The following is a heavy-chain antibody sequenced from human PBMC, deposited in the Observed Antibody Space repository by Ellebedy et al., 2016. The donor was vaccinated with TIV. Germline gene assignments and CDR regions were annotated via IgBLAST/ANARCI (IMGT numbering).Heavy chain of an antibody. Sequence: ASVKVSCKASGYITGYYMHWVRQAPGQGLEWMGIINPSGGSTTYAQKFQGRVTMTRDTSTSTVYMELSSLRSEDTAVYYCARGAMVRGVMYYYYYGMDVWGQGTTVTVSS. D-gene: IGHD3-10*01. CDR2: INPSGGST. CDR3: ARGAMVRGVMYYYYYGMDV. J-gene: IGHJ6*02. V-gene: IGHV1-46*01. CDR1: GYITGYY.